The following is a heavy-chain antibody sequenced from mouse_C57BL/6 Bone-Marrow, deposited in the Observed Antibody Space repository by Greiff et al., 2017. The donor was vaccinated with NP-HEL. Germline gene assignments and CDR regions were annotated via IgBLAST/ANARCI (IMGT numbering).Heavy chain of an antibody. CDR3: ARWGTTVPYSYWDFDV. J-gene: IGHJ1*03. CDR1: GYTFTSYG. Sequence: QVQLQQSGAELARPGASVKLSCKASGYTFTSYGISWVKQRPGQGLEWIGEIYPRSGNTYYNEKFKGKATLTAAKSSSTAYMELRSLTSVDAAVYSCARWGTTVPYSYWDFDVWGTGTTVTVSS. D-gene: IGHD1-1*01. V-gene: IGHV1-81*01. CDR2: IYPRSGNT.